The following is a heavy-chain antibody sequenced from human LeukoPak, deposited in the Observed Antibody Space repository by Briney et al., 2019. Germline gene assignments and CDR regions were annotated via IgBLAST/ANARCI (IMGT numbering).Heavy chain of an antibody. Sequence: SETLSLTCTASGGSISSSSYYWGWIRQPPGKGLEWIGSIYYSGSTYYNPSLKSRVTISVDTSKNQFSLKLSSVTAADTAVYYCVGAAAGIKGYYFDYWGQGTLVTVSS. D-gene: IGHD6-13*01. V-gene: IGHV4-39*01. CDR2: IYYSGST. CDR3: VGAAAGIKGYYFDY. J-gene: IGHJ4*02. CDR1: GGSISSSSYY.